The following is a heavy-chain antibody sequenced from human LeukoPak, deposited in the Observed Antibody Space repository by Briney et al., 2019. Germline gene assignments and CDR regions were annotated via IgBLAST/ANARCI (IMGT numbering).Heavy chain of an antibody. CDR2: IYPGDSDT. J-gene: IGHJ4*02. D-gene: IGHD3-3*01. CDR3: ARQESAYYDFWSGYFDY. CDR1: GHSFTSYW. V-gene: IGHV5-51*01. Sequence: RGESLKISCKGSGHSFTSYWIGWVRQMPGKGLEWMGIIYPGDSDTRYSPSFQGQVTISADKSISTAYLQWSSLKASDTAMYYCARQESAYYDFWSGYFDYWGQGTLVTVSS.